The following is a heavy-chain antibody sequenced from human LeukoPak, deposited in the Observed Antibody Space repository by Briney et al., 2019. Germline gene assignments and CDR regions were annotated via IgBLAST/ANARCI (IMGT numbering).Heavy chain of an antibody. J-gene: IGHJ4*02. CDR2: INSGSNTI. CDR1: GFTFSSYS. CDR3: AKDRRRDDVLTGSFSD. D-gene: IGHD3-9*01. V-gene: IGHV3-48*01. Sequence: GGSLRLSCAASGFTFSSYSMDWVRQAPGKGLEWISYINSGSNTINYADSVKGRFTISRDNAKNSLYLQMNSLRAEDTAVYSCAKDRRRDDVLTGSFSDWGQGTLVTVSS.